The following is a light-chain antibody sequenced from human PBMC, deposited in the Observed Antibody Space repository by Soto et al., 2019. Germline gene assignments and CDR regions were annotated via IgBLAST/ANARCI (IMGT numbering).Light chain of an antibody. J-gene: IGKJ2*01. CDR2: KAS. CDR3: QQYNSYVYT. V-gene: IGKV1-5*03. Sequence: DIPMTQSPSTLSASVGDRVTITCWASQSISSWLAWYQQKPGKAPKLLIYKASTLERGVPSRFSGSGSGTEFTLTISSLQPDDFATYYCQQYNSYVYTFGQGTKLEIK. CDR1: QSISSW.